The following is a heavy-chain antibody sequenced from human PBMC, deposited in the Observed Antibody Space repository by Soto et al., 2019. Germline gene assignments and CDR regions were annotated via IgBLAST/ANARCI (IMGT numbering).Heavy chain of an antibody. CDR1: VYSISSGYY. D-gene: IGHD4-17*01. J-gene: IGHJ4*02. CDR2: IHHSGST. CDR3: ARTQITVTTSSFDY. Sequence: SETLSLTCAVSVYSISSGYYWGWIRQSPGKGLEWIGSIHHSGSTYYNPSLKSRVTISVDVSKNQFSLKLSSVTAADTAVYYCARTQITVTTSSFDYWGQGTLVTSPQ. V-gene: IGHV4-38-2*01.